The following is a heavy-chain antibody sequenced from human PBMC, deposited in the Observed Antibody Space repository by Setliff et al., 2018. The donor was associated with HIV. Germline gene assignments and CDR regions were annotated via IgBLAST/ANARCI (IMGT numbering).Heavy chain of an antibody. Sequence: SETLSLTCTVSGGSISSSSYYWGWIRQPPGKGLEWIGYIYYSGTTNYNPSLKSRVTISVDTSKNQFSLKLSSVTAADTAVYYCARDPQLVAAKSRRRYYYGLDLWGQGTTVTVSS. D-gene: IGHD2-15*01. CDR1: GGSISSSSYY. CDR3: ARDPQLVAAKSRRRYYYGLDL. CDR2: IYYSGTT. J-gene: IGHJ6*02. V-gene: IGHV4-61*01.